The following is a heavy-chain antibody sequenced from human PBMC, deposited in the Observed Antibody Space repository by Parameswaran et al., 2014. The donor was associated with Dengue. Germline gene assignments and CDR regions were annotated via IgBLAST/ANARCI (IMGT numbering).Heavy chain of an antibody. CDR2: ISGSGGST. J-gene: IGHJ3*02. Sequence: VRQAPGKGLEWVSAISGSGGSTYYADSVKGRFTISRDNSRNTLYLQMNSLRAEDTAVYYCAKEGPLRFLEWYNPYAFDIWGQGDNGHRLL. D-gene: IGHD3-3*01. CDR3: AKEGPLRFLEWYNPYAFDI. V-gene: IGHV3-23*01.